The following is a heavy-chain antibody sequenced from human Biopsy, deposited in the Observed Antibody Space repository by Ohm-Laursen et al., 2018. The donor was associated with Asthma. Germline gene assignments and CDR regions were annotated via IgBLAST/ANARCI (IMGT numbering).Heavy chain of an antibody. CDR1: GGSINIGDYY. D-gene: IGHD4-17*01. V-gene: IGHV4-31*03. J-gene: IGHJ5*02. CDR3: ARTTYGDDGFDP. CDR2: IYYSGST. Sequence: PSQTLSLTCTVSGGSINIGDYYWSWIRQHPVKGLEWIGYIYYSGSTYYNPSLKSRVPISLDTSKNQFSLSLTSVTAADTAVYYCARTTYGDDGFDPWGQGTLVTVSS.